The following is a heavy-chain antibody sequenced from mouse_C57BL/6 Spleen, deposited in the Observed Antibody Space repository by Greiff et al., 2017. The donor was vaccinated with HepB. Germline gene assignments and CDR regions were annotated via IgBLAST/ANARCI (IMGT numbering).Heavy chain of an antibody. CDR3: TRTWERYYAMDY. D-gene: IGHD4-1*01. J-gene: IGHJ4*01. CDR2: IDPETGGT. V-gene: IGHV1-15*01. Sequence: VQLVESGAELVRPGASVTLSCKASGYTFTDYEMHWVKQTPVHGLEWIGAIDPETGGTAYNQKFKGKAILTADKSSSTAYMELRSLTSEDSAVYYCTRTWERYYAMDYWGQGTSVTVSS. CDR1: GYTFTDYE.